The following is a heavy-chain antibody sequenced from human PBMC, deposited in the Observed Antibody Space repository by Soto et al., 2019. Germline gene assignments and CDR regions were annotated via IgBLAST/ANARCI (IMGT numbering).Heavy chain of an antibody. CDR2: ISSSSSYT. V-gene: IGHV3-11*06. D-gene: IGHD2-15*01. CDR1: GFTFSDYY. Sequence: GGSLRLSCAASGFTFSDYYMSWIRQAPGKGLEWVSYISSSSSYTNYADSVKGRFTISRDNAKNSLYLQMNSLRAEDTAVYYCARSNPSNPDYCSGGSCYSWFDPWGQGTLVTVSS. J-gene: IGHJ5*02. CDR3: ARSNPSNPDYCSGGSCYSWFDP.